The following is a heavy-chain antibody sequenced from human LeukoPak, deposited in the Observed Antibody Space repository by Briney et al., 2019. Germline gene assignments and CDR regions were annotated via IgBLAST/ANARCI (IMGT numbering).Heavy chain of an antibody. J-gene: IGHJ5*02. CDR2: IIPIFGTA. V-gene: IGHV1-69*05. Sequence: ASVKVSCKASVGTFSSYAISWVRQAPGQGLEWMGGIIPIFGTANYAQKFQGRVTITTDESTSTAYMELSSLRSEDTAVYYCARNKLLVTPPDWFDPWGQGTLVTVSS. D-gene: IGHD3-3*01. CDR1: VGTFSSYA. CDR3: ARNKLLVTPPDWFDP.